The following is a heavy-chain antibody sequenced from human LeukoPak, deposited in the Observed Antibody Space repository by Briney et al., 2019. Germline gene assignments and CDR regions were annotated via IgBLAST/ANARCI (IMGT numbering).Heavy chain of an antibody. Sequence: GGSLRLSCAASGFTVSSNYMSWVRQAPGKGLEWVSVIYSGGSTYYADSVKGRFTISRDNSKNTLYLQMNSLRPDDTAAYYCARAVGGDGSGSLWGPGTLVTVSS. D-gene: IGHD3-10*01. V-gene: IGHV3-53*05. CDR3: ARAVGGDGSGSL. CDR1: GFTVSSNY. CDR2: IYSGGST. J-gene: IGHJ4*02.